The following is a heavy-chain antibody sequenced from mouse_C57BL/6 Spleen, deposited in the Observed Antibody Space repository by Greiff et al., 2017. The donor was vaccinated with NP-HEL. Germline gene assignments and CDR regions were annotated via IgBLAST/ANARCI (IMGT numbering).Heavy chain of an antibody. D-gene: IGHD3-2*02. CDR1: GYAFSSYW. CDR3: ARRTAQARAMDY. CDR2: IYPGDGDT. V-gene: IGHV1-80*01. J-gene: IGHJ4*01. Sequence: QVQLQQSGAELVKPGASVKISCKASGYAFSSYWMNWVKQRPGKGLEWIGQIYPGDGDTNYNGKFKGKATLTADKSSSTAYMQLSSLTSEDSAVYFCARRTAQARAMDYWGQGTSVTVSS.